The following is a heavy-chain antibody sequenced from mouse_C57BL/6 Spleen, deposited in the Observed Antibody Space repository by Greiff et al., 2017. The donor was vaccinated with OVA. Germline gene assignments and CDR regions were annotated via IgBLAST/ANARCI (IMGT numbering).Heavy chain of an antibody. J-gene: IGHJ3*01. CDR1: GYAFSSSW. CDR3: AKVPFAY. CDR2: IYPGDGDT. Sequence: QVQLQQSGPELVKPGASVKISCKASGYAFSSSWMNWVKQRPGKGLEWIGRIYPGDGDTNYNGKFKGKATLTADKSSSTTYMQLNSLTSEDSAVYFCAKVPFAYWGQGTLVTVSA. V-gene: IGHV1-82*01.